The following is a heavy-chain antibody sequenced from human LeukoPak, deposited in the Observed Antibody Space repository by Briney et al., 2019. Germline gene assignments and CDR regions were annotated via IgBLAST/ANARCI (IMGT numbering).Heavy chain of an antibody. CDR2: IYYSGST. D-gene: IGHD6-19*01. CDR1: GGSISSGDYY. V-gene: IGHV4-30-4*01. J-gene: IGHJ4*02. CDR3: ARGNIAVAGNFDY. Sequence: SEALSLTCTVSGGSISSGDYYWSWIRQPPGKGLEWIGYIYYSGSTYYNPSLKSRVAISVDTSKNQFSLKLSSVTAADTAVYYCARGNIAVAGNFDYWGQGTLVTVSS.